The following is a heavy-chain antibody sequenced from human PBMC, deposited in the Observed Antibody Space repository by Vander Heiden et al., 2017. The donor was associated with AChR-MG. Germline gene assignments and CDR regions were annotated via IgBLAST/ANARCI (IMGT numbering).Heavy chain of an antibody. J-gene: IGHJ4*02. CDR1: GYTFTRYA. CDR3: ASEDHGNALGGEY. D-gene: IGHD2-15*01. V-gene: IGHV1-3*01. Sequence: QVQLVQSGAEGKKPGASVKGSCKASGYTFTRYAMDWVREAPGQRLEWMGWINAGNGNTKYSQKFQGRVTITRDTSASTAYMELSSLRSEDTAVYYCASEDHGNALGGEYWGQGTTVTVSS. CDR2: INAGNGNT.